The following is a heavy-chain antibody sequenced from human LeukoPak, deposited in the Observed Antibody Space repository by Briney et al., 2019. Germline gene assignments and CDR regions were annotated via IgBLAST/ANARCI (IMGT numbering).Heavy chain of an antibody. CDR2: IKSDGSST. Sequence: PGGSLRLSCAASGFTFSRYWMHWVRQAPGKGLVWVSRIKSDGSSTSYADSVKGRFTISRDNAKNTLYLQMNSLRAEDTAVYFCAKISTVTDNFGHWGQGTLVTVSS. D-gene: IGHD4-17*01. J-gene: IGHJ4*02. CDR3: AKISTVTDNFGH. V-gene: IGHV3-74*01. CDR1: GFTFSRYW.